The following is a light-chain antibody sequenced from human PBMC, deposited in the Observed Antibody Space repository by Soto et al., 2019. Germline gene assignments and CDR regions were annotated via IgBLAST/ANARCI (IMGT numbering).Light chain of an antibody. J-gene: IGKJ2*01. CDR3: RQGTHWPPYT. V-gene: IGKV2-30*01. Sequence: DVVMTQSPLSLPVTLGQPASISCRSSQSLVYSDGNAYLNWFHQRPGQSPRRLIYKVSYRDSGVPDRFSGSGSGTDFTLKISRVEAEDVGVYYYRQGTHWPPYTLGQGTKLEIK. CDR2: KVS. CDR1: QSLVYSDGNAY.